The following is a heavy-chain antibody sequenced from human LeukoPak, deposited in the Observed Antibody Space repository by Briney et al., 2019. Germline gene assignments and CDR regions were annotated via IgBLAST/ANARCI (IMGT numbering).Heavy chain of an antibody. CDR1: GFTFSSYG. CDR2: IRYDGSQK. CDR3: AMGRSYYYMDV. D-gene: IGHD3-16*01. Sequence: PGGSLRLSCGASGFTFSSYGMHWVRQAPGKGLEWVAFIRYDGSQKYYADSVKGRFTISRDNAKNSLYLQMNSLRAEDTAVYYCAMGRSYYYMDVWGKGTTVTISS. V-gene: IGHV3-30*02. J-gene: IGHJ6*03.